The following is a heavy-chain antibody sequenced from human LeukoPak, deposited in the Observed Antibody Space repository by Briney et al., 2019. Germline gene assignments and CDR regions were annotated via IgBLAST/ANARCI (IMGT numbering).Heavy chain of an antibody. V-gene: IGHV1-69*06. CDR2: IIPIFGTA. J-gene: IGHJ5*02. CDR1: GGTFSSYA. Sequence: ASVKVSCKASGGTFSSYAISWVRQAPGQGLEWMGGIIPIFGTANYAQKFQGRVTITADKSTSTAYMELSSLRSEDTAVYYCARVSQLLWFGKNWFDPWGPGTLVTVSS. CDR3: ARVSQLLWFGKNWFDP. D-gene: IGHD3-10*01.